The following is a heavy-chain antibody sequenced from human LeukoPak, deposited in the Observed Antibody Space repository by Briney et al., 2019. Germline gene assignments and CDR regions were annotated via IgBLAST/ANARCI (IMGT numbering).Heavy chain of an antibody. D-gene: IGHD3-22*01. J-gene: IGHJ6*03. Sequence: GASVKVSCKASGYTFTGYYMHWVRQAPGQGLEWMGWISAYNGNTNYAQKLQGRVTMTTDTSTSTAYMELRSLRSDDTAVYYCARFRKNYYDSSGYYYYYYYMDVWGKGTTVTVSS. V-gene: IGHV1-18*04. CDR2: ISAYNGNT. CDR3: ARFRKNYYDSSGYYYYYYYMDV. CDR1: GYTFTGYY.